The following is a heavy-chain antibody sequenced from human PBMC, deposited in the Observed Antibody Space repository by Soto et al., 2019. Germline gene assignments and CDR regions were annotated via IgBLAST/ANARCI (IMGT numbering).Heavy chain of an antibody. CDR2: IYYSGST. CDR3: ARDRRSFGELYY. Sequence: QVQLQESGPELVKPSQTLSLTCTVSGGSISSGGYYWSWIRQHPGKGLEWIGYIYYSGSTYYNPSLKSRVTISVDTSKNQFSLKLSSVTAADTAVYYCARDRRSFGELYYWGQGTLVTVSS. D-gene: IGHD3-10*01. V-gene: IGHV4-31*03. CDR1: GGSISSGGYY. J-gene: IGHJ4*02.